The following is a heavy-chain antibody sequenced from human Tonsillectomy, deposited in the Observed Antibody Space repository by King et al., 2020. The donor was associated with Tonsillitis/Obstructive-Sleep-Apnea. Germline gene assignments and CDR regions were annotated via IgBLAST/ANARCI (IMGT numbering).Heavy chain of an antibody. CDR2: INHSGST. CDR3: ARPEAGVGAFDI. V-gene: IGHV4-34*01. Sequence: VQLQQWGAGLLKPSETLSLTCAVYGGFFSGYYWNWIRQPPGKGLEWIGEINHSGSTNYNPSLKSRVTISVDTSKNQFSLKLGSVTAADTAVYYCARPEAGVGAFDIWGQGTMVTVSS. CDR1: GGFFSGYY. D-gene: IGHD6-13*01. J-gene: IGHJ3*02.